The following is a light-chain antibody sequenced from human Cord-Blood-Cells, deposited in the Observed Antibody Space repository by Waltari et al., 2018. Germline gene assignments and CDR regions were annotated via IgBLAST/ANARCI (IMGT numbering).Light chain of an antibody. J-gene: IGKJ1*01. CDR1: QGISSY. Sequence: AIRMTQYPSSFSASTGDRVNIICRASQGISSYLAWYQQKPGKAPKILIYAASTLESGVPSRSSGRGSGTEFTITNSCLQSGDFATDYCEQYDSYHRAFGQGTKVESK. V-gene: IGKV1-8*01. CDR3: EQYDSYHRA. CDR2: AAS.